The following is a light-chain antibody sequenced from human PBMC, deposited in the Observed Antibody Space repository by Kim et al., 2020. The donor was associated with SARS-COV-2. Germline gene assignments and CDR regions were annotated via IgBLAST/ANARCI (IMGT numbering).Light chain of an antibody. Sequence: DVQMTQSPSSLSASVGDRVTFTCRASQGIRNNLAWYQQKPGKVPKLLIYAASTLQSGVPSRFSGSGSGTDFTLTISSLQPEDVATYYCQKYNNALSFTFGQGTRLEIK. V-gene: IGKV1-27*01. CDR1: QGIRNN. CDR3: QKYNNALSFT. J-gene: IGKJ5*01. CDR2: AAS.